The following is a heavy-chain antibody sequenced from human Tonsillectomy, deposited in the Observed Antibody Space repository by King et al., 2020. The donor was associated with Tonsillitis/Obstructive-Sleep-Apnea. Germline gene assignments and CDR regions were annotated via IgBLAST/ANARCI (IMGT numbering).Heavy chain of an antibody. CDR3: ARDSEGPDP. Sequence: VQLVESGGGLVQPGGSLRLSCAASGFTFSYYTMNWVRQAPGKGLEWVSYISGSGSTTYYAASVKGRFTISRDNAKNSLSLQMNSLREEDTAGYYCARDSEGPDPWGQGTLVTVSS. V-gene: IGHV3-48*02. J-gene: IGHJ5*02. CDR1: GFTFSYYT. CDR2: ISGSGSTT.